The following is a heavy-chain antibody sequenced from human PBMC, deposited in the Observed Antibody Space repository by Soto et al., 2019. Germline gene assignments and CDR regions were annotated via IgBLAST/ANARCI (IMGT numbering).Heavy chain of an antibody. Sequence: QVQLMQSGAEVKKPGASVKVSCKASGDTFTNYYIHWVRQAPGQGLEWMGTVNPSGGHTTYAQHFLGRVTMTRETSTSTLCMELTSLTSDDTAVYYCARGGHVVVVTAALDYWGQGTLVTVSS. D-gene: IGHD2-21*02. CDR2: VNPSGGHT. CDR3: ARGGHVVVVTAALDY. V-gene: IGHV1-46*01. CDR1: GDTFTNYY. J-gene: IGHJ4*02.